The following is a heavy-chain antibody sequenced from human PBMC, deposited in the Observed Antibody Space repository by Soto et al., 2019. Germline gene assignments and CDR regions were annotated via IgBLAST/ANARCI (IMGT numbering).Heavy chain of an antibody. CDR3: AGSKRLGYCSGGSCKNWFDP. CDR1: GYTFTSYG. V-gene: IGHV1-18*01. CDR2: ISAYNGNT. Sequence: ASVKVSCKASGYTFTSYGISWVRQAPGQGLEWMGWISAYNGNTNYAQKLQGRVAMTTDTSTSTAYMELRSLRSDDTAVYYCAGSKRLGYCSGGSCKNWFDPWGQGTLVTVSS. D-gene: IGHD2-15*01. J-gene: IGHJ5*02.